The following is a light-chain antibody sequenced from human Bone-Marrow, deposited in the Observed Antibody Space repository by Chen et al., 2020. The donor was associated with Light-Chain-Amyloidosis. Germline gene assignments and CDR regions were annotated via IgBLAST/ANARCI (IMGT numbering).Light chain of an antibody. CDR2: RDT. Sequence: SSDLTQPPSVSVSAGLTSRVTCSGDDLPTKYAYWYQQKPGQAPVLVIHRDTERPSGISERFSGSSSGTTATLTISGVQAEDEADYHCQSADSSGTYEVIFGGGTKLTVL. CDR1: DLPTKY. V-gene: IGLV3-25*03. CDR3: QSADSSGTYEVI. J-gene: IGLJ2*01.